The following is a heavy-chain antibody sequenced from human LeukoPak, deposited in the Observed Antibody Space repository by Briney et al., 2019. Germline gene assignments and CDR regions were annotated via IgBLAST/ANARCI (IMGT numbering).Heavy chain of an antibody. CDR1: GGSISSGTYY. CDR3: ARVLPDYGLDV. D-gene: IGHD2-15*01. CDR2: INYSGST. V-gene: IGHV4-31*03. Sequence: SETLSLTCIVSGGSISSGTYYWSWIRQHPGKGLEWIGIINYSGSTYYNPSLKSRATISVDTSRNQFSLKVSSVTAADTAVYHCARVLPDYGLDVWGQGTTVTVSS. J-gene: IGHJ6*02.